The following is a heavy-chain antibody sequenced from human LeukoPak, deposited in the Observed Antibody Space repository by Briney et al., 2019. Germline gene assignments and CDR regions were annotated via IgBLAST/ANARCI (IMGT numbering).Heavy chain of an antibody. Sequence: GGSLRLSCAASGFTFSSYAMSWVRQAPGKGLEWVSTISGTGFTTYYADSVKGRFTISRDNSENTLYLQMNSLRAEDTAIYYCARGLWKIDSYYYYYMDVWGKGTTVTVSS. D-gene: IGHD3-3*01. CDR1: GFTFSSYA. CDR3: ARGLWKIDSYYYYYMDV. CDR2: ISGTGFTT. J-gene: IGHJ6*03. V-gene: IGHV3-23*01.